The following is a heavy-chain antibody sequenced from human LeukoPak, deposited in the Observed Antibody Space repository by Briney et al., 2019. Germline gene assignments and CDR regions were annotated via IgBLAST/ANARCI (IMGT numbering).Heavy chain of an antibody. V-gene: IGHV4-38-2*01. Sequence: KASETLSLTCAVSGYSISSGYYWGWIRQPPGKGLEWIGSIYHSGSTYYNPSLKSRVTISVDTSKNQFSLKLSSVTAADTAVYYCARAGSVTIFPFDYWGQGTLVTVSS. CDR2: IYHSGST. D-gene: IGHD3-3*01. CDR3: ARAGSVTIFPFDY. J-gene: IGHJ4*02. CDR1: GYSISSGYY.